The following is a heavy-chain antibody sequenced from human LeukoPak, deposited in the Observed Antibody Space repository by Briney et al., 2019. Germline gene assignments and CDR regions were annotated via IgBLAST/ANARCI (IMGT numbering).Heavy chain of an antibody. Sequence: PSETLSLTCTVSGGSVSSGSYYWSWIRQPPGKGLEWIGYIYYSGSTNYNPSLKSRVTISVDTSKNQFSLKLSSVTAADTAVYYCAREYYGGHFDYWGQGTLVTVSS. CDR3: AREYYGGHFDY. V-gene: IGHV4-61*01. D-gene: IGHD4-23*01. CDR2: IYYSGST. CDR1: GGSVSSGSYY. J-gene: IGHJ4*02.